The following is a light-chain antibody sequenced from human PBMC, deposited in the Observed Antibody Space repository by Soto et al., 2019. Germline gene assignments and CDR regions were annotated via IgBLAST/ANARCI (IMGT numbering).Light chain of an antibody. J-gene: IGLJ3*02. CDR2: LNNASH. CDR3: QTWGSGIHEV. V-gene: IGLV4-69*01. CDR1: SGHSNNA. Sequence: QSVLTQSPSASASLGASVKLTCTLSSGHSNNAIAWHQQQPNKGPRYLMKLNNASHSKGDGIPDRFSGSSSGAERYLTISSLQSEDEAVYYCQTWGSGIHEVFGGGTKLTVL.